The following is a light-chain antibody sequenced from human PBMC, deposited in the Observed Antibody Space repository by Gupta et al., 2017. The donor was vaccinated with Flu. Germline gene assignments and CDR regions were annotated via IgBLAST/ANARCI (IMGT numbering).Light chain of an antibody. V-gene: IGKV3-20*01. Sequence: GTLAWSPAESATLSCRASQSISRSYLACHQQKPCQAPRLLIYGASSRATGIPDRFSGSASGTDFTLSISILDPEDFAVYYCQQDGDSAFTFGHGTRLDMK. CDR2: GAS. CDR3: QQDGDSAFT. CDR1: QSISRSY. J-gene: IGKJ3*01.